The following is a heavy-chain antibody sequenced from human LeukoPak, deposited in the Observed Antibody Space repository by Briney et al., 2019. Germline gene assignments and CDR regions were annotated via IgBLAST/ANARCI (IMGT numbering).Heavy chain of an antibody. Sequence: SETLSLTCTVSGGSISTYYWSWIRQPPGKGLEWIGYIYYSGSTSYNPSLKSRVTISVDTSKNQFSLKLSSVTAADTAVYYCVGGRGVVTEVDSWGQGTLVTVSS. CDR1: GGSISTYY. CDR2: IYYSGST. CDR3: VGGRGVVTEVDS. V-gene: IGHV4-59*01. J-gene: IGHJ4*02. D-gene: IGHD2-21*02.